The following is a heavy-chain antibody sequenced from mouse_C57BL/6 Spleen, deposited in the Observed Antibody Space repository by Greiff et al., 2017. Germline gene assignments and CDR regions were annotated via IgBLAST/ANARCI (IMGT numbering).Heavy chain of an antibody. J-gene: IGHJ3*01. D-gene: IGHD2-3*01. CDR2: ISYDGSN. CDR3: ARDDGYFPWFAY. CDR1: GYSITSGYY. Sequence: ESGPGLVKPSQSLSLTCSVTGYSITSGYYWNWIRQFPGNKLEWMGYISYDGSNNYNPSLKNRISITRDTSKNLFFLKLNSVTTEDTATYYCARDDGYFPWFAYWGQGTLVTVSA. V-gene: IGHV3-6*01.